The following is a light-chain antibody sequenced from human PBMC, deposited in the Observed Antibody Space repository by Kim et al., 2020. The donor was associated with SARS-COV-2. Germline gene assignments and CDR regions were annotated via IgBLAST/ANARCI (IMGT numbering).Light chain of an antibody. V-gene: IGLV1-40*01. J-gene: IGLJ3*02. CDR3: QSYDSSLSGSV. CDR2: GNI. Sequence: QRVTISCTGSSSNIGAGHDVHWYQQLPGTAPKLLIYGNINRPSGVPDRFSGSKSGTSASLAITGLQAEDEADYYCQSYDSSLSGSVFGGGTQLTVL. CDR1: SSNIGAGHD.